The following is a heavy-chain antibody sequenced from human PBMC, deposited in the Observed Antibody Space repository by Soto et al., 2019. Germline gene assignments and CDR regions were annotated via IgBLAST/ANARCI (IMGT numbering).Heavy chain of an antibody. CDR2: IYYSGST. D-gene: IGHD6-19*01. J-gene: IGHJ4*02. CDR1: GGSISSSSYY. V-gene: IGHV4-39*01. CDR3: ARHSIAVAGEGSGYYFDY. Sequence: SETLSLTCTVSGGSISSSSYYWGWIRQPPGKGLEWIGSIYYSGSTYYNPSLKSRVTISVDTSKNPFCLKLSSVTAADTAVYYCARHSIAVAGEGSGYYFDYWGQGTLVTVSS.